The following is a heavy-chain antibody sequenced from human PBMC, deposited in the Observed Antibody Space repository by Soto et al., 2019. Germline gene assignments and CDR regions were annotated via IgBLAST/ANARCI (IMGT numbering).Heavy chain of an antibody. Sequence: GASVKVSCKASGYNFNNYAISWVRQAPGQGLEWMGWISAGNSDTNYAQKFQGRVTITKDTSASTAYMELSSLRSDDTAVYYCARTYYYDSSGYFDYWGQGTLVTVSS. D-gene: IGHD3-22*01. J-gene: IGHJ4*02. V-gene: IGHV1-18*01. CDR1: GYNFNNYA. CDR3: ARTYYYDSSGYFDY. CDR2: ISAGNSDT.